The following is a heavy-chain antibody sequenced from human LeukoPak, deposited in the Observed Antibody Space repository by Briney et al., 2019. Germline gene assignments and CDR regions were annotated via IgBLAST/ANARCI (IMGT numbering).Heavy chain of an antibody. Sequence: SVKVSCTASGGTFSSYAISWVRQAPGQGREWMGGIIPIFGTANYAQKFQGRVTITADESTSTAYMELSSLRSEDTAVYYCARGLRDSSGYYALGFDYWGQGSLVTVSS. CDR3: ARGLRDSSGYYALGFDY. J-gene: IGHJ4*02. CDR1: GGTFSSYA. CDR2: IIPIFGTA. V-gene: IGHV1-69*13. D-gene: IGHD3-22*01.